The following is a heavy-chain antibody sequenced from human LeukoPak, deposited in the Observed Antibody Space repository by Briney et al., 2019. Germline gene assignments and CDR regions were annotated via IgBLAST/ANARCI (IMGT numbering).Heavy chain of an antibody. CDR1: GFTFDNYG. D-gene: IGHD2-15*01. J-gene: IGHJ3*02. Sequence: GGSLRLSCAASGFTFDNYGMNWVRQIPGKGLDWVSGINWNGVSTSYADSVKGQFTISRDNAKNSLYLQMSSLRAEDTALYYCARDKALVAGAFDIWGQGTMVTVSS. CDR3: ARDKALVAGAFDI. CDR2: INWNGVST. V-gene: IGHV3-20*04.